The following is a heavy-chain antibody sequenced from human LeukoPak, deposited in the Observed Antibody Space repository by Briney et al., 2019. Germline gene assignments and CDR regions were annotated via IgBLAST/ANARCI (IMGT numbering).Heavy chain of an antibody. CDR1: GFTFSNAW. D-gene: IGHD3-3*01. J-gene: IGHJ4*02. Sequence: NSGGSLRLSCEASGFTFSNAWMGWVRQAPGKGLEWVGRIKSKTDGGTTDYAAPVKGRFTISRDDSKNTLYLQMNSLKTEDTAVYYCTTVHTGYYDFWSGYYRRVYYFDYWGQGTLVTVSS. CDR2: IKSKTDGGTT. CDR3: TTVHTGYYDFWSGYYRRVYYFDY. V-gene: IGHV3-15*01.